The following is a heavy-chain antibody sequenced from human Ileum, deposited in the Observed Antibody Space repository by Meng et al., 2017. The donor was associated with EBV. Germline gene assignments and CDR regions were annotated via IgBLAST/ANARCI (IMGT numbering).Heavy chain of an antibody. Sequence: VQRQQGGAGLLEQSETLSLTCAVNGGTLSGAYWNWIRQAPGKGLEWIGEIIHGGSPSYNPSLKSLVTISIDTSKNQLSLMLSSVTAADTAVYYCARRPTGIDYWGQGTLVTVSS. CDR2: IIHGGSP. CDR1: GGTLSGAY. CDR3: ARRPTGIDY. D-gene: IGHD2-8*02. V-gene: IGHV4-34*12. J-gene: IGHJ4*02.